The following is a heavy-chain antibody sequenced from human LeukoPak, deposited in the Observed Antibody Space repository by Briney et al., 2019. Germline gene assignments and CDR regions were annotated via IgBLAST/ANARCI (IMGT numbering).Heavy chain of an antibody. D-gene: IGHD3-3*01. V-gene: IGHV1-8*01. CDR3: ARARYYDFWSGYYYYYYMDV. CDR1: GYTFTSYD. Sequence: ASVKVSCKASGYTFTSYDINWVRQATGQGLEWMGWMNPNSGNTGYAQKFQGRVTTTRNTSISTAYVELSSLRSEDTAVYYCARARYYDFWSGYYYYYYMDVWGKGTTVTVSS. J-gene: IGHJ6*03. CDR2: MNPNSGNT.